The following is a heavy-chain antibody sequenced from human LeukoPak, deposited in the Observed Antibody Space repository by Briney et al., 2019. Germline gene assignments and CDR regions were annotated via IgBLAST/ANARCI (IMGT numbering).Heavy chain of an antibody. J-gene: IGHJ4*02. D-gene: IGHD3-10*01. V-gene: IGHV1-69-2*01. CDR1: GYIFKNYF. CDR2: IDPADGET. Sequence: ASVKISCKASGYIFKNYFIHWIQQSPGKGLKWMGRIDPADGETKYAEKFQGRVTLTADTPTETVYMEMSSLRFEDTALYYCSTVFAGYNSVIMPPVVPGYWGQGTLVSVSA. CDR3: STVFAGYNSVIMPPVVPGY.